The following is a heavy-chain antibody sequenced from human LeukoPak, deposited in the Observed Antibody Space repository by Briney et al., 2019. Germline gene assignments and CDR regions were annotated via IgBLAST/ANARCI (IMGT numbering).Heavy chain of an antibody. CDR2: IISSSYNI. CDR3: ARENIVGARWFDP. J-gene: IGHJ5*02. Sequence: HPGGPLTPSCAASGLPFSSYTMIWVRQVPGKGLEGVSYIISSSYNIYYADPVKGRFTISRDNAKNTLYLHMNSLRAEDTALYYCARENIVGARWFDPWGQGTLVTVSS. CDR1: GLPFSSYT. D-gene: IGHD1-26*01. V-gene: IGHV3-48*01.